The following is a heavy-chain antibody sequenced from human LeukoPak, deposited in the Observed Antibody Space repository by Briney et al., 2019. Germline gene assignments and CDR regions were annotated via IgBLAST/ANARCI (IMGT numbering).Heavy chain of an antibody. D-gene: IGHD6-19*01. Sequence: GGSLRLSCAAPGFTFSDNIMTWVRQAPGRGLQWVSSIRGTGKRTYYADSVKGRFTISRDNAKNSLYLQMNSLRAEDTAVYYCAAGVAVAGTFYWGQGTLVTVSS. CDR3: AAGVAVAGTFY. J-gene: IGHJ4*02. CDR1: GFTFSDNI. CDR2: IRGTGKRT. V-gene: IGHV3-21*01.